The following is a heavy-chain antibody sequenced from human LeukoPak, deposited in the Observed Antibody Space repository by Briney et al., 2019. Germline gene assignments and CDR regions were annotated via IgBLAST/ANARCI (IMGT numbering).Heavy chain of an antibody. J-gene: IGHJ3*01. CDR1: GGSISDTNYY. D-gene: IGHD2-2*01. CDR2: IYYTGTT. Sequence: PSETLSLTCSVSGGSISDTNYYWAWIRQPPGKGLEWIANIYYTGTTYYNPALKSRVTISVDTSNNQFSLKLSSVTAADTAVYYCARDVSRTSWTWRWGQGTVVTGSS. CDR3: ARDVSRTSWTWR. V-gene: IGHV4-39*01.